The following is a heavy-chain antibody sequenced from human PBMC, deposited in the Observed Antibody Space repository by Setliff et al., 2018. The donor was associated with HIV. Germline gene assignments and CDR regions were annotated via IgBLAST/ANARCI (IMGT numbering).Heavy chain of an antibody. J-gene: IGHJ4*02. D-gene: IGHD5-12*01. Sequence: LGESLKISCRTSGYTFATYHIDWVRQMPGKGLEWMGKVRPGDSDTRYNPSFQGQVTISADKSINTAYLQWSSLRASDTAMYYCATRLVGYSGYNYWGQGTLVTVSS. V-gene: IGHV5-51*01. CDR1: GYTFATYH. CDR2: VRPGDSDT. CDR3: ATRLVGYSGYNY.